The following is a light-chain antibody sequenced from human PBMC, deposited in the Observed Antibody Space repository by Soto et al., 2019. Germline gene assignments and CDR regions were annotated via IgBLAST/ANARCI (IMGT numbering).Light chain of an antibody. CDR2: GAS. J-gene: IGKJ1*01. V-gene: IGKV3-20*01. CDR1: QSVSSSY. Sequence: EIVLTQSPGTLSLSPGERATLSCRASQSVSSSYLAWYQQKPGQAPRLLIYGASSRATGIPDRFSGSGSETDFTLTISILEPEDFAVYYCQQYGSSSWTFGQGIKVEIK. CDR3: QQYGSSSWT.